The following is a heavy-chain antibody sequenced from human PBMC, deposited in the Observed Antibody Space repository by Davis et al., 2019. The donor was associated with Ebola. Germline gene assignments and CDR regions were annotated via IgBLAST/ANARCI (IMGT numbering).Heavy chain of an antibody. D-gene: IGHD6-19*01. Sequence: GESLKISCAASGFTFSRYWVSWVRQAPGKGLEWVSSISSSSSYIYYADSVKGRFTISRDNAKNSLYLQMNSLRAEDTAVYYCARWVAGTVYWGQGTLVTVSS. CDR1: GFTFSRYW. J-gene: IGHJ4*02. CDR2: ISSSSSYI. V-gene: IGHV3-21*01. CDR3: ARWVAGTVY.